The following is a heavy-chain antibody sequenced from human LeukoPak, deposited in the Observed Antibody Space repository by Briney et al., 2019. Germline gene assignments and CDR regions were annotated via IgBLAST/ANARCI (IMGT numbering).Heavy chain of an antibody. CDR3: AKVPDIVVVPAAQGEYWFDP. Sequence: GGSLRLSCAASGFTSSSYWMSWVRQAPGKGLEWVANIKQDGSEKYYVDSVKGRFTISRDNSKNTLYLQMTSLRAEDTAVYYCAKVPDIVVVPAAQGEYWFDPWGQGTLVTVSS. D-gene: IGHD2-2*01. J-gene: IGHJ5*02. CDR2: IKQDGSEK. CDR1: GFTSSSYW. V-gene: IGHV3-7*01.